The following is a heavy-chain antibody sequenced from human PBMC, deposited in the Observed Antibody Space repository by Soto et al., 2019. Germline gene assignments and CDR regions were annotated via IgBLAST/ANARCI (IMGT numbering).Heavy chain of an antibody. CDR3: ARDYYGMDV. CDR1: GGSITSGGYS. V-gene: IGHV4-30-2*06. Sequence: SETLSLTCTVSGGSITSGGYSWTWIRQSPGKGLEWIGYTYQSGSAYYNPSLKSRVTISVDRSKNQFSLNLTSVTAADTAVYYCARDYYGMDVWGQGTTVPVSS. J-gene: IGHJ6*02. CDR2: TYQSGSA.